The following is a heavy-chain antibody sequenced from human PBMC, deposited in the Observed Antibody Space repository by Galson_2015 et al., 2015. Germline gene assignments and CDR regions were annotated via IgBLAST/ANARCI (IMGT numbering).Heavy chain of an antibody. V-gene: IGHV3-33*01. CDR2: IWYDGSKA. D-gene: IGHD3-3*01. J-gene: IGHJ1*01. CDR1: GYTFRDYG. Sequence: SLRLSCAASGYTFRDYGMHWVRQAPGRGLEWVAIIWYDGSKAFYADSVKGRFTISRDNSKNTLYLQMNSLGAEDTAVYYCVRDGRTLEWFTTAHWGPGTLVTVSS. CDR3: VRDGRTLEWFTTAH.